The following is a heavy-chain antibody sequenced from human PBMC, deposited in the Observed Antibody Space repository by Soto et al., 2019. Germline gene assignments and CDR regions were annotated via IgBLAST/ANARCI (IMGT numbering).Heavy chain of an antibody. CDR3: ARVPSFWGSIAAAGTRVWFDP. CDR1: GGSISSGDYC. J-gene: IGHJ5*02. D-gene: IGHD6-13*01. Sequence: QVQLQESGPGLVKPSQTLSLTCTVSGGSISSGDYCWSWIRQPPGKGLEWIGYIYYSGSTYYNPSLKGRVTISVDTSKNQFSLKLSSVTAADTAVYYCARVPSFWGSIAAAGTRVWFDPWGQGTLVTVSS. V-gene: IGHV4-30-4*01. CDR2: IYYSGST.